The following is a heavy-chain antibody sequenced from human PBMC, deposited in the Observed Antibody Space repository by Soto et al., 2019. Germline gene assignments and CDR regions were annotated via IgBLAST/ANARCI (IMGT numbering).Heavy chain of an antibody. Sequence: TLSLTCAVYGGSFSGYYWSWIRQPPGKGLEWIGEINHSGSTNYNPSLKSRVTISVDTSKNQFSLKLSSVTAADTAVYYCASPGYSSGWYKGFDYWGQGTLVTVSS. V-gene: IGHV4-34*01. CDR2: INHSGST. D-gene: IGHD6-19*01. CDR1: GGSFSGYY. CDR3: ASPGYSSGWYKGFDY. J-gene: IGHJ4*02.